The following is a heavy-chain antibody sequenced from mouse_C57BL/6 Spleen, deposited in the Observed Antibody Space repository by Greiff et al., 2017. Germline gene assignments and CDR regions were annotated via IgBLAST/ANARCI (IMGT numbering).Heavy chain of an antibody. CDR1: GFTFSSYA. J-gene: IGHJ2*01. Sequence: EVQLVESGGGLVKPGGSLKLSCAASGFTFSSYAMSWVRQTPEKRLEWVATISDGGSYTYYPDNVKGRFTISRDNAKNNLYLQMSHLKSEDTAMYYCAREPSYYSNYGAYFDYWGQGTTLTVSS. CDR2: ISDGGSYT. CDR3: AREPSYYSNYGAYFDY. D-gene: IGHD2-5*01. V-gene: IGHV5-4*01.